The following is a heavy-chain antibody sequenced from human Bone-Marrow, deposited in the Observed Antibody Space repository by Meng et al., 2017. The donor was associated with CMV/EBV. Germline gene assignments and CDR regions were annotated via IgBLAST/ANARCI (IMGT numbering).Heavy chain of an antibody. D-gene: IGHD3-3*01. CDR2: VKQSGRA. Sequence: SGYYWSWIIKPTGKGLEWIGDVKQSGRANYNPTLKSRVTISADTSKNQFSLKLSSVTAAETAVYYCAERSTVTILGGVNDWFGPWGQGTLVTVSS. V-gene: IGHV4-34*01. CDR3: AERSTVTILGGVNDWFGP. J-gene: IGHJ5*02. CDR1: SGYY.